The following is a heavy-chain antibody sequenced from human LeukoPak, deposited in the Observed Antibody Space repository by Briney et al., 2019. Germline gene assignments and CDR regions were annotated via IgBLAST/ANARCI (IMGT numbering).Heavy chain of an antibody. Sequence: EASVKVSCKASGYTFTSYGISWVRQAPGQGLEWMGWISAYNGNTNYAQKLQGRVTMTTDTSTSTAYMELRSLRSDGTAVYYCARRTTYYDILTGYYTDWFDPWGQGTLVTVSS. CDR3: ARRTTYYDILTGYYTDWFDP. CDR2: ISAYNGNT. J-gene: IGHJ5*02. D-gene: IGHD3-9*01. CDR1: GYTFTSYG. V-gene: IGHV1-18*01.